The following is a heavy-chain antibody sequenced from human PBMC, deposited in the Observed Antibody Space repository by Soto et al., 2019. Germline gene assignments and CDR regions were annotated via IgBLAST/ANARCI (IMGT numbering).Heavy chain of an antibody. V-gene: IGHV1-18*01. CDR2: ISAYNGNT. CDR3: ARGPRTYYYDSSGYLSGY. J-gene: IGHJ4*02. CDR1: GYTFTSYG. Sequence: GASVKVSCXASGYTFTSYGISWVRQAPGQGLEWMGWISAYNGNTNYAQKLQGRVTMTTDTSTSTAYMELRSLRSDDTAVYYCARGPRTYYYDSSGYLSGYWGQGTLVTISS. D-gene: IGHD3-22*01.